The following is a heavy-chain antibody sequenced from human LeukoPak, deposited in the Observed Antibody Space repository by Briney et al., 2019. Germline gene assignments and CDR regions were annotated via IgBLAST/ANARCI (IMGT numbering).Heavy chain of an antibody. J-gene: IGHJ6*02. CDR1: GFIFSSYG. CDR2: IRNDGSHK. CDR3: VKDRVTEAYGMEV. V-gene: IGHV3-30*02. Sequence: GGSLRLSCAASGFIFSSYGMHWVRQAPGKGPEWVAVIRNDGSHKYYADSVKGRFTISRDNSKNTLVLQMNSLTAEDTAVYYCVKDRVTEAYGMEVLGQGTTVTVSS.